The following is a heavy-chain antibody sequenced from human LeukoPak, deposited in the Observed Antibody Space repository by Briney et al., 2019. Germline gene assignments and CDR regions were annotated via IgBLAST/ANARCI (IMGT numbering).Heavy chain of an antibody. CDR3: ARADVTMVRGVIITYWFDP. V-gene: IGHV1-2*02. Sequence: EASVKVSCKASGYTFTGYYMHWVRQAPGQGLEWMGWINPNSGGTNYAQKFQGRVTMTRDTSTSTAYMELSRLRSDDTAVYYCARADVTMVRGVIITYWFDPWGQGTLVTVSS. D-gene: IGHD3-10*01. CDR1: GYTFTGYY. J-gene: IGHJ5*02. CDR2: INPNSGGT.